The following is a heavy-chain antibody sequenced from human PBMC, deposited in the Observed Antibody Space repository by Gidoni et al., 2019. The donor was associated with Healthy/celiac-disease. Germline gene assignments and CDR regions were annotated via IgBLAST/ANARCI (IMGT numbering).Heavy chain of an antibody. CDR1: GFTFSNAW. D-gene: IGHD6-13*01. CDR3: TTDPSALVGGLP. CDR2: IKSKTDGGTT. V-gene: IGHV3-15*01. J-gene: IGHJ5*02. Sequence: EVQLVESGGGLVKPGGSLRLSCAASGFTFSNAWMSWVRQAPGKGLEGVGRIKSKTDGGTTDYAAPLKGRFTISRDDSKNTLYLQMNSLKTEDTAVYYCTTDPSALVGGLPWGQGTLVTVSS.